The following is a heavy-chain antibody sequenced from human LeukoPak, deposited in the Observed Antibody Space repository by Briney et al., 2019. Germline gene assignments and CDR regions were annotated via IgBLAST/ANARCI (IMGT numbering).Heavy chain of an antibody. Sequence: PGGSLRLSCAASGFTFSSYGMNWVRQAPGKGLEWVSSISSSSSYIYYADSVKGRFTISRDNAKNSLYLQMNSLRAEDTAVYYCARGGAAAVDYWGQGTLVTVSS. CDR2: ISSSSSYI. V-gene: IGHV3-21*01. CDR3: ARGGAAAVDY. D-gene: IGHD6-13*01. CDR1: GFTFSSYG. J-gene: IGHJ4*02.